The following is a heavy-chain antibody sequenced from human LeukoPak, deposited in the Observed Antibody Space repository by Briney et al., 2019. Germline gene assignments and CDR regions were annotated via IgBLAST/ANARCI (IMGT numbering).Heavy chain of an antibody. CDR1: GFTFSSYS. V-gene: IGHV3-48*04. Sequence: PGGSLRLSCAASGFTFSSYSMNLVRQAPGKGLEWVSYISSSSSTIYYADSVKGRFTISRDNAKNSLYLQMNSLRAEDTAVYYCARDAMYYYGSGSYRLDYWGQGTLVTVSS. CDR3: ARDAMYYYGSGSYRLDY. J-gene: IGHJ4*02. CDR2: ISSSSSTI. D-gene: IGHD3-10*01.